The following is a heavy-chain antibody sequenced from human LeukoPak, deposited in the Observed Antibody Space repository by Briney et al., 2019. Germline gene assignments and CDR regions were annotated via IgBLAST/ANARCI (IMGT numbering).Heavy chain of an antibody. CDR2: ITITDYGA. J-gene: IGHJ4*02. CDR3: AREAWRPYLDY. CDR1: GFFLRTHA. D-gene: IGHD3-3*01. Sequence: PGGSLRLSCAASGFFLRTHAMSWVRQAPGKGLEWLSTITITDYGAYYIDSVKGRFTMSRDNSKNELYLEMNSLRVEDTAVYYCAREAWRPYLDYWGQGALVTVSS. V-gene: IGHV3-23*01.